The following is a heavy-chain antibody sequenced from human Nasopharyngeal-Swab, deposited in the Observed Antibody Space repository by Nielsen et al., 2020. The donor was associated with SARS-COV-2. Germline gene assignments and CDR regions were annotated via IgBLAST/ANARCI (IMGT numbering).Heavy chain of an antibody. J-gene: IGHJ4*02. V-gene: IGHV3-64*01. Sequence: GESLKISCAASGFTFSGYAMHWVRQAPGKGLEYVSDITNNGGSTYYANSVKGRFTISRDNSKNTLYLQMGSLRAEDMAVYYCARVGTSGWYDYWGQGTLVTVSS. CDR3: ARVGTSGWYDY. CDR2: ITNNGGST. D-gene: IGHD6-19*01. CDR1: GFTFSGYA.